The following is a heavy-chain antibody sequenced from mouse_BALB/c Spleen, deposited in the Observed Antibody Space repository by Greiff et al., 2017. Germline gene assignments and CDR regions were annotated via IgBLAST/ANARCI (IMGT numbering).Heavy chain of an antibody. J-gene: IGHJ2*01. V-gene: IGHV2-6-7*01. CDR1: GFSLTGYG. CDR3: ARGASNWHYFDY. D-gene: IGHD4-1*01. CDR2: IWGDGST. Sequence: QLKESGPGLVAPSQSLSITCTVSGFSLTGYGVNWVRQPPGKGLEWLGMIWGDGSTDYNSALKSRLSISKDNSKSQVFLKMNSLQTDDTARYYCARGASNWHYFDYWGQGTTLTVSS.